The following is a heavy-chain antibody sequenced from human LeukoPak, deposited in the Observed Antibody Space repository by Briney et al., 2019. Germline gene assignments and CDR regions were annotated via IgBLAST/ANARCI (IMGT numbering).Heavy chain of an antibody. CDR2: IYYSGST. D-gene: IGHD6-6*01. CDR1: GGSISNYY. CDR3: ARAGQFISARPITFDY. Sequence: KSSETLSLTCTLSGGSISNYYWCWIRPPPGKGLEWIGYIYYSGSTNSNPSLKSRVTISLDTSKNQFSLKLSSVTAADTAVYYCARAGQFISARPITFDYWGQGTLVTVSS. J-gene: IGHJ4*02. V-gene: IGHV4-59*01.